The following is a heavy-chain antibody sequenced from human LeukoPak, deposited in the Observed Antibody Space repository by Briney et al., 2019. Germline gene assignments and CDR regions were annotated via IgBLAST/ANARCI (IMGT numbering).Heavy chain of an antibody. D-gene: IGHD4-17*01. V-gene: IGHV4-39*01. CDR2: IYFSGNT. Sequence: SETLSLTCTVSSDSMSNYYWGWIRQPPGKGLEWIGTIYFSGNTYYNPSLKSRVTISVDTSKNQFSLKLTSVTAADTAVYYCAKPDYGDYSSWFDPWGQGTLVTVFS. J-gene: IGHJ5*02. CDR1: SDSMSNYY. CDR3: AKPDYGDYSSWFDP.